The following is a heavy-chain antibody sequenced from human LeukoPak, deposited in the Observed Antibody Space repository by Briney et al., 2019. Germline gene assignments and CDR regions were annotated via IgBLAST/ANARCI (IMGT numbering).Heavy chain of an antibody. CDR3: ARDLVHDSSGYYY. V-gene: IGHV3-7*01. CDR2: IKQDGSEK. CDR1: GFTFSSYS. Sequence: GGSLRLSCATSGFTFSSYSMNWVRQAPGKGLEWVANIKQDGSEKYYVDSVKGRFTISRDNAKNSLDLQMNSLRAEDTAVYYCARDLVHDSSGYYYWGQGTLVTVSS. J-gene: IGHJ4*02. D-gene: IGHD3-22*01.